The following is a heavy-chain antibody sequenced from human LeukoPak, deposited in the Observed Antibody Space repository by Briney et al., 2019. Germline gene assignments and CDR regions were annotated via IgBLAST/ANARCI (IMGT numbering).Heavy chain of an antibody. CDR3: SRQPLEGYYYHYMDF. Sequence: WGSLRLSCAASGFTFSDSYMTWIRQAPGKGLEWVSYISNSGSSIYYADSVKGRFTTSRGNAKSSLYLQMNSLRAEDTAVYYCSRQPLEGYYYHYMDFWGKGTTVTISS. CDR1: GFTFSDSY. V-gene: IGHV3-11*04. CDR2: ISNSGSSI. J-gene: IGHJ6*03.